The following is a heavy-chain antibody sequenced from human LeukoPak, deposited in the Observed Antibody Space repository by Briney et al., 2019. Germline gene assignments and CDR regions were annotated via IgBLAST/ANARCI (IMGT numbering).Heavy chain of an antibody. CDR2: INRDGSDE. V-gene: IGHV3-7*05. CDR3: ARWSVAFDV. CDR1: GFTFSTYL. D-gene: IGHD1-26*01. Sequence: GGSLRLSCAASGFTFSTYLMSWVRQVPGKGLEWVANINRDGSDEYYADSVKGRFTIFRDNSKNSVYLQMNSLRADDTAIFYCARWSVAFDVWGQGTLVTVSS. J-gene: IGHJ4*02.